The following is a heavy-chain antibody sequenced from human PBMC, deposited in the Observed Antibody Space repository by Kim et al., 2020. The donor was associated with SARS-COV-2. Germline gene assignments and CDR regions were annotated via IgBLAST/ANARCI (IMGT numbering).Heavy chain of an antibody. CDR2: IYPSDSTI. V-gene: IGHV5-51*01. CDR3: ARDYYDSSGYLGDYYYGMDV. D-gene: IGHD3-22*01. J-gene: IGHJ6*02. CDR1: GYSFATYW. Sequence: GESLKISCKGSGYSFATYWIGWVRQMPGKGLEWMGIIYPSDSTIRYSPSFQGHVTISADKSVSTAYLQWSSLKASDTAMYYCARDYYDSSGYLGDYYYGMDVWGQGTTVTVSS.